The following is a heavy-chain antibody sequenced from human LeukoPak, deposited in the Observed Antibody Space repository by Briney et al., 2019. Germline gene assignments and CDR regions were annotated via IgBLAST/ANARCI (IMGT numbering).Heavy chain of an antibody. Sequence: GGSLRLSCTASGFSFDEHGMSWVRHVPGKGLEWVSGINWSGGSTGYADPLRGRFTVSRDNAKNSLYLQMDSLRAEDTALYYCARAPITNPFYFDYWGQGTLVTVSS. J-gene: IGHJ4*02. V-gene: IGHV3-20*04. D-gene: IGHD3-10*01. CDR1: GFSFDEHG. CDR3: ARAPITNPFYFDY. CDR2: INWSGGST.